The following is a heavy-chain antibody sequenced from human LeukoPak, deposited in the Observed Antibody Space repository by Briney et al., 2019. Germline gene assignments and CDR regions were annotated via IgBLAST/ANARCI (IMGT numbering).Heavy chain of an antibody. J-gene: IGHJ4*02. V-gene: IGHV3-23*01. D-gene: IGHD6-19*01. CDR1: GFTFSSCA. CDR2: ISGSGDST. CDR3: AKDQWDY. Sequence: PGGSLRLSCAASGFTFSSCAMSWVRQAPGKGLEWVSAISGSGDSTYYADSVKGQFTISRDNSRNTPYLQMNSLRAEDTAVYYCAKDQWDYWGQGALVTVSS.